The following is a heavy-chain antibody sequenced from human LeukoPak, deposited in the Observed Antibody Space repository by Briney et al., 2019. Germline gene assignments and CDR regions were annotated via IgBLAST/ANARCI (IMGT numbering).Heavy chain of an antibody. CDR3: ARVGGSYYYDSSGYYYRY. V-gene: IGHV1-46*01. D-gene: IGHD3-22*01. J-gene: IGHJ4*02. CDR2: INPSGGST. Sequence: ASVKVSCKASGYTFTSYYMHWVRQAPGQGLEWIGIINPSGGSTSYAQKFQGRVTMTRDTSTSTVYMELSSLRSEDTAVYYCARVGGSYYYDSSGYYYRYWGQGTLVTVSS. CDR1: GYTFTSYY.